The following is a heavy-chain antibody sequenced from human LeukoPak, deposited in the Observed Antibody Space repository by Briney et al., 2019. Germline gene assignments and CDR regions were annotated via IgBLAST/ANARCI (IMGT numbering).Heavy chain of an antibody. CDR3: AKTYDILYGMDV. J-gene: IGHJ6*04. CDR2: ISGSGGST. V-gene: IGHV3-23*01. Sequence: GGSLRLSCAASGFAFSSYAMSWVRQAPGKGLEWVSAISGSGGSTYYADSVKGRFTISRDNSKNTLYLQMNSLRAEDTAVYYCAKTYDILYGMDVWGKGTTVTVSS. D-gene: IGHD3-9*01. CDR1: GFAFSSYA.